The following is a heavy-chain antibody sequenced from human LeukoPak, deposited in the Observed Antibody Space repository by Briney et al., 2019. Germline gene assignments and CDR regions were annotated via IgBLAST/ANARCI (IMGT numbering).Heavy chain of an antibody. CDR2: IIPIFGTA. CDR3: ARGWQWPKYYFDY. Sequence: GASVKVSCEASGYTFTGYHMHWVRQAPGQGLEWMGGIIPIFGTANYAQKFQGRVTITADESTSTAYMEPSSLRSEDTAVYYCARGWQWPKYYFDYWGQGTLVTVSS. V-gene: IGHV1-69*13. J-gene: IGHJ4*02. D-gene: IGHD6-19*01. CDR1: GYTFTGYH.